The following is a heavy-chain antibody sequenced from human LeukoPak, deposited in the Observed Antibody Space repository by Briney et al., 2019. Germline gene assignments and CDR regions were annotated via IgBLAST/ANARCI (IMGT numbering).Heavy chain of an antibody. J-gene: IGHJ4*02. CDR2: IYHCGHT. CDR1: GGSISSDY. D-gene: IGHD3-3*01. V-gene: IGHV4-59*12. CDR3: ARANTIFGVVIRPFDY. Sequence: PSETLSLTCTVSGGSISSDYWSWIRQPPGKGLEWIGYIYHCGHTMSNPSLKSRVTISIDTSNNQFSLKLSSVTAADTAVYYCARANTIFGVVIRPFDYWGQGTLVTVSS.